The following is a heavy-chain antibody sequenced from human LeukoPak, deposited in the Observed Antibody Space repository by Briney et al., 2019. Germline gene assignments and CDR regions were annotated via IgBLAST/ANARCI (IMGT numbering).Heavy chain of an antibody. CDR2: ISPIGDII. Sequence: GGSLRLSCAASGFTFGVYYMTWIRQAPGRGLEPLSFISPIGDIIKYVDSVKGRFTISRDNAKSSMYLEMNSLRAEDTAVYYCAREHWAAPDHWGQGTLVTVSP. CDR3: AREHWAAPDH. D-gene: IGHD3-16*01. J-gene: IGHJ4*02. CDR1: GFTFGVYY. V-gene: IGHV3-11*01.